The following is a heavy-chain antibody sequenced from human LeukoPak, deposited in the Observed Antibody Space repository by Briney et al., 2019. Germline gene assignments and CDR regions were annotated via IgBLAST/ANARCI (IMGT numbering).Heavy chain of an antibody. V-gene: IGHV4-39*07. CDR1: GGSISSSSYY. D-gene: IGHD6-13*01. CDR2: IYYSGST. J-gene: IGHJ4*02. Sequence: SETLSLTCTVSGGSISSSSYYWGWIRQPPGKGLEWIGSIYYSGSTYYNPSLKSRVTISVDTSKNQFSLKLSSVTAADTAVYYCARDGPVDSSSWYEELDYWGQGTLVTVSS. CDR3: ARDGPVDSSSWYEELDY.